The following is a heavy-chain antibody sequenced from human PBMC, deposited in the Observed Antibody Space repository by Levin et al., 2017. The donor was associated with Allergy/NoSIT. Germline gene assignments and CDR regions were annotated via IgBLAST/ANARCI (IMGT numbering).Heavy chain of an antibody. CDR2: FSRLRRSP. Sequence: LSLTCAASGFTFSDYYMSWIRQAPGKGREWVSSFSRLRRSPPSASSVQGRFTISRDNAKNSLYLQMNSLRAEDTAVYYCARFEMNSSGGYVDAFDIWGQGTMVTVSS. J-gene: IGHJ3*02. CDR1: GFTFSDYY. D-gene: IGHD6-19*01. CDR3: ARFEMNSSGGYVDAFDI. V-gene: IGHV3-11*03.